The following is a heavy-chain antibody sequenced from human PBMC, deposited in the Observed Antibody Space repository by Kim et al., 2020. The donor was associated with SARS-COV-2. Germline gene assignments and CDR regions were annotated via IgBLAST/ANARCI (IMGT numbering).Heavy chain of an antibody. D-gene: IGHD4-17*01. CDR1: GASISSYY. V-gene: IGHV4-59*08. CDR3: ARQAYGDLYYFDY. Sequence: SETLSLTCTVSGASISSYYWSWIRQPPGKGLEWIGYIYYSGSANYNPSLKSRVTISVDTSKNQFSLKLSSVTAADTAVFYCARQAYGDLYYFDYWGQGTL. CDR2: IYYSGSA. J-gene: IGHJ4*02.